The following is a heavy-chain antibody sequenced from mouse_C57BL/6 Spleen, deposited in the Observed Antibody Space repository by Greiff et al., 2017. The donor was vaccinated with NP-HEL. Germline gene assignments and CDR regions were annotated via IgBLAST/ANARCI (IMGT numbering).Heavy chain of an antibody. J-gene: IGHJ2*01. Sequence: EVQLQQSGPELVKPGASVKIPCKASGYTFTDYNMDWVKQSHGKSLERIGDINPNNGGTIYNQKFKGKATLTVDKSSSTAYMEIRSLTSEDTAVYYCARRDSNSLYYFDYWGQGTTLTVSS. CDR1: GYTFTDYN. V-gene: IGHV1-18*01. D-gene: IGHD2-5*01. CDR3: ARRDSNSLYYFDY. CDR2: INPNNGGT.